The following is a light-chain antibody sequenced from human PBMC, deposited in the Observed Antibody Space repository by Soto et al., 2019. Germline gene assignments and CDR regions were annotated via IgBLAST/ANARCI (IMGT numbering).Light chain of an antibody. CDR1: QSVSSY. J-gene: IGKJ1*01. CDR2: DAS. V-gene: IGKV3-20*01. Sequence: VLTQSPGTLSLSPGERATLSCRAGQSVSSYLAWYQQKPGQTPRLLIYDASSRATGIPDRFSGSGSGTDFTLTISRLEPEDFAVYYCQQYGTSPRTFGQGTKVEI. CDR3: QQYGTSPRT.